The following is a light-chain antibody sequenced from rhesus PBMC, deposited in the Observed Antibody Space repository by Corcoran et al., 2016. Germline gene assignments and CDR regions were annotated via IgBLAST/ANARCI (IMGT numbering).Light chain of an antibody. J-gene: IGLJ1*01. CDR3: GSWDNSGNHFI. CDR1: TLKIYY. Sequence: SSGLTQEPALSVALGHTVRMTCQGDTLKIYYASWYQQKPGQVPVLVIYGNTNGPSGIPGRFSGSWSGNTGSLTITGALVEDDADYYCGSWDNSGNHFIFGAGTRLTVL. CDR2: GNT. V-gene: IGLV3S11*01.